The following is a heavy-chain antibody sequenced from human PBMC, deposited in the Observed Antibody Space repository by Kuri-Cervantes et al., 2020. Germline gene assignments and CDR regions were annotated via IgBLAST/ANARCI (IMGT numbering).Heavy chain of an antibody. CDR1: GGSIRSYY. V-gene: IGHV4-59*01. Sequence: SETLSLTCTVSGGSIRSYYWSWIRQPPGKGLEWIGYIYYSGSTNYNPSLKSRVTISADSSKNQFSLNLSSVTAADTAVYYCASEYYYDSSGYYLGQGTLVTVSS. CDR3: ASEYYYDSSGYY. J-gene: IGHJ4*02. CDR2: IYYSGST. D-gene: IGHD3-22*01.